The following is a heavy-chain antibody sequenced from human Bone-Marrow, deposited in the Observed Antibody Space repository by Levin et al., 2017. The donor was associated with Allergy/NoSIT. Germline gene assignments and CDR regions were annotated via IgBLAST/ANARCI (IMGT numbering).Heavy chain of an antibody. J-gene: IGHJ4*02. CDR2: ISPHNANT. CDR1: GYTFISYG. V-gene: IGHV1-18*01. Sequence: PAASVKVSCKTSGYTFISYGITWVRQAPGQGLEWMGWISPHNANTNFAQKFQGRVTMTTETSTNTAYMELRSLRSDDTAVYYCARAVHFESYYGYFDYWGQGTLVTVSS. D-gene: IGHD1-26*01. CDR3: ARAVHFESYYGYFDY.